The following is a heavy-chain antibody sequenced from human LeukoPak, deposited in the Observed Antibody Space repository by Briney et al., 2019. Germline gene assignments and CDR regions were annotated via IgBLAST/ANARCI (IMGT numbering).Heavy chain of an antibody. J-gene: IGHJ3*02. CDR1: GGSISSYY. CDR2: IYYSGST. D-gene: IGHD3-3*01. Sequence: SETLSLTCTVSGGSISSYYWSWIRQPPGKGLEWIGSIYYSGSTNYNPSLKSRVTISVDTSKNQFSLELSSVTAADTAVYYCARHAITIFGVVKDAFDIWGQGTMVTVSS. CDR3: ARHAITIFGVVKDAFDI. V-gene: IGHV4-59*08.